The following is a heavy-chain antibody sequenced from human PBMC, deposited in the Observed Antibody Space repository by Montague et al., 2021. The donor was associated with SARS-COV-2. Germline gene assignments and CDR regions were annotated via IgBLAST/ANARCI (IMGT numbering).Heavy chain of an antibody. CDR1: GLSLSTRGVT. V-gene: IGHV2-5*02. CDR2: IYWDDDK. Sequence: VKPTQTLTLTCTFSGLSLSTRGVTVAWIRQPPGKALEWLALIYWDDDKRYSPSLKSRLTITKDSSKNQLILTLTKVDPVDTATYFCAHFRGDYFDYWGQGTLVTVSS. D-gene: IGHD3-10*01. CDR3: AHFRGDYFDY. J-gene: IGHJ4*02.